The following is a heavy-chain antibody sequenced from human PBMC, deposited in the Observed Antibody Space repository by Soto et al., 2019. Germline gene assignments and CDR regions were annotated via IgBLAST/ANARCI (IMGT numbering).Heavy chain of an antibody. CDR1: GGSFSGYY. V-gene: IGHV4-34*01. CDR3: ARVVVAAATTDY. J-gene: IGHJ4*02. D-gene: IGHD2-15*01. Sequence: PSETLSLTCAVYGGSFSGYYWGWIRQPPGKGLEWIGTIYYSGSTYYNPSLKSRVTISVDTSKNQLSLKLSSVTAADTAVYYCARVVVAAATTDYWGQGTLVTVSS. CDR2: IYYSGST.